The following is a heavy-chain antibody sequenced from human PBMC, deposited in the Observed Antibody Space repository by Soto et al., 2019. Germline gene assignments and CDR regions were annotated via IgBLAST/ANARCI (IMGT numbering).Heavy chain of an antibody. V-gene: IGHV1-3*01. CDR2: INAGNGNT. CDR3: ARAKEYADRPDL. Sequence: QVQLVQSGAEVKKPGASVKVSCKASGYAFTWFHIHWVRQAPGQRLEWMGWINAGNGNTTYSQKFQGRVTFTRDTSANTSYRERSSLISDDTAVYYCARAKEYADRPDLRGQGTLVTVSS. CDR1: GYAFTWFH. D-gene: IGHD2-8*01. J-gene: IGHJ4*02.